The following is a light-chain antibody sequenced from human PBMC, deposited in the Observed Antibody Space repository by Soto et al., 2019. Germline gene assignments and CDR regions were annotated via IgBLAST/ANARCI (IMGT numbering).Light chain of an antibody. J-gene: IGKJ5*01. V-gene: IGKV1-5*01. Sequence: DFQMAQSTSTLPASRGDRVTITCRASQSISNWLAWYQQKPGTAAKLLIYHASTRESGVPLRFSGSGSGTSGTITIISLKQEDGSTYYCQQLHGYTFTFGQGTQLEIK. CDR3: QQLHGYTFT. CDR2: HAS. CDR1: QSISNW.